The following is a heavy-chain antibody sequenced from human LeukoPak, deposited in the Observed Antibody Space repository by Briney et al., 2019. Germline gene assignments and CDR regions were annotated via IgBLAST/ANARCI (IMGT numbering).Heavy chain of an antibody. CDR2: ISGSGGST. V-gene: IGHV3-23*01. CDR1: GFTFSSYA. Sequence: GGSLRLSCAASGFTFSSYAMSWVRQAPGKGLEWVSAISGSGGSTYYADSVKGRFTISRDNSKNTLYLQMNSLRAEDTDVYYCAKATGYLVTTVWFDYWGQGTLVTVSS. D-gene: IGHD4-17*01. J-gene: IGHJ4*02. CDR3: AKATGYLVTTVWFDY.